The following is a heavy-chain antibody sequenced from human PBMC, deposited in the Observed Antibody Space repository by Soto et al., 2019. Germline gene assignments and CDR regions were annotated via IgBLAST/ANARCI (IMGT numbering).Heavy chain of an antibody. V-gene: IGHV3-23*01. CDR1: GFTFSSYA. Sequence: PGGSLRLSCAASGFTFSSYAMSWVRQAPGKGLEWVSAISGSGGSTYYADSVKGRFTISRDNSKNTLYPQMNSLRAEDTAVYYCAKWAAYYYGSGSYYKFSGAFDIWGQGTMVTVSS. CDR2: ISGSGGST. D-gene: IGHD3-10*01. CDR3: AKWAAYYYGSGSYYKFSGAFDI. J-gene: IGHJ3*02.